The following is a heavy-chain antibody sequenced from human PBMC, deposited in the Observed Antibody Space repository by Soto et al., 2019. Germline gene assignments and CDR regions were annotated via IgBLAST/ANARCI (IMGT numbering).Heavy chain of an antibody. Sequence: PSETLSLTCTVSGGSISSSRYYWGWIRQPPGKGLEWIGEIYHSGSTNYNPSLKSRVTISVDKSKNQFSLKLSSVTAADTAVYYCARGTDYYYGMDVWGQGTTVT. CDR2: IYHSGST. V-gene: IGHV4-39*07. CDR3: ARGTDYYYGMDV. D-gene: IGHD1-1*01. J-gene: IGHJ6*02. CDR1: GGSISSSRYY.